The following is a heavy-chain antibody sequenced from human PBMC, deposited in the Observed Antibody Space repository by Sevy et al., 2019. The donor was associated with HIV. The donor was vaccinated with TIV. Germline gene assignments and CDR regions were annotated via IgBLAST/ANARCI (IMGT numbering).Heavy chain of an antibody. CDR2: IYPDDSDT. J-gene: IGHJ4*01. V-gene: IGHV5-51*01. CDR1: GYSFTSHW. CDR3: ATSRSGYFDGSGYYIY. D-gene: IGHD3-22*01. Sequence: GESLKISCQGSGYSFTSHWIAWVRQMPGKGLEWMGIIYPDDSDTRYSPSFQGQVTFSAAQSIFTAYLQWSSLKASDTAIYYCATSRSGYFDGSGYYIYWGQGTQVTVSS.